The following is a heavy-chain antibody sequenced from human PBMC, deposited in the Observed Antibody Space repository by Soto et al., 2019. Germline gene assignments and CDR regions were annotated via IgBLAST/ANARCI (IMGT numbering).Heavy chain of an antibody. CDR3: AGGPPSFPPPLYYFDY. D-gene: IGHD3-16*01. CDR1: GFTVSSNY. J-gene: IGHJ4*02. Sequence: EVQLVESGGGLVQPGGSLRLSCAASGFTVSSNYMSWVRQAPGKGLEWVSVIYSGGSTYYADSVKGRFTISRDNSKNTPDLPMNRPRGGDKAWYYCAGGPPSFPPPLYYFDYWGQGTLVTVSS. CDR2: IYSGGST. V-gene: IGHV3-66*01.